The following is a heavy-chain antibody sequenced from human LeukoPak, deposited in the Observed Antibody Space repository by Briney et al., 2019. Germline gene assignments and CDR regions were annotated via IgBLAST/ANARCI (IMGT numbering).Heavy chain of an antibody. CDR3: ARGLKSGNNSGYSYYFDY. V-gene: IGHV4-34*01. CDR2: INHSGST. J-gene: IGHJ4*02. Sequence: PSETLSLTCAVYGGSFSCYYWSWISQPPGKGLEWIGEINHSGSTNYNPSLKSRVTISVDTSKNQFSLRLSSVTAADTAVYYCARGLKSGNNSGYSYYFDYWGQGTLVTVSS. CDR1: GGSFSCYY. D-gene: IGHD3-22*01.